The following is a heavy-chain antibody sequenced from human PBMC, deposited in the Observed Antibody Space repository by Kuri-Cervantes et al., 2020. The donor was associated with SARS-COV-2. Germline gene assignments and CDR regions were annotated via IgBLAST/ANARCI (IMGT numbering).Heavy chain of an antibody. V-gene: IGHV1-2*02. CDR3: ATGNYYYYYMDV. J-gene: IGHJ6*03. CDR2: INPNSGGT. Sequence: ASVKVSCKASGYTFTGYYMHWVRQAPGQGLEWMGWINPNSGGTNYAQKFQGRVTMTRDTSISTAYMALSRLRSDDTAVYYCATGNYYYYYMDVWGKGTTVTVSS. CDR1: GYTFTGYY. D-gene: IGHD6-13*01.